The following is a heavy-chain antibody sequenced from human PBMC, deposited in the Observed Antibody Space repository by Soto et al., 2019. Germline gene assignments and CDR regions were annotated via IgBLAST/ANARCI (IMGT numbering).Heavy chain of an antibody. Sequence: QVQLVQSGAEVKKPESSMKVSCKAPGGTFSTYAISWVRQAPGQGLEWMGGIIPMFGTANYAQRVQDRVTITADESTNTVYMELSSLRSEDTAVYFCASGIQLWLRRINNGYSGWGQGTLVTVSS. J-gene: IGHJ4*02. V-gene: IGHV1-69*12. CDR1: GGTFSTYA. CDR3: ASGIQLWLRRINNGYSG. CDR2: IIPMFGTA. D-gene: IGHD5-18*01.